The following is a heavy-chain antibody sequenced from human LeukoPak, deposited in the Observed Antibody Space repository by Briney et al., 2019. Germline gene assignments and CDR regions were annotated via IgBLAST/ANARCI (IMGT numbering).Heavy chain of an antibody. V-gene: IGHV4-4*02. CDR3: ARVRWSYYYDSSGYYYFDY. J-gene: IGHJ4*02. Sequence: SGTLSLTCAVSGGSISSSNWWSWVRQPPGKGLEWIGEIYHSGSTNYNPSLKSRVTISVDKSKNQFSLKLSSVTAADTAVYYCARVRWSYYYDSSGYYYFDYWGQGTLVTVSS. D-gene: IGHD3-22*01. CDR1: GGSISSSNW. CDR2: IYHSGST.